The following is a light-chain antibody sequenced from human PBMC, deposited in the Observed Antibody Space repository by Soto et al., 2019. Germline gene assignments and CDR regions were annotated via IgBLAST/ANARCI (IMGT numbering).Light chain of an antibody. CDR2: LGS. CDR1: QSLLHSNGYNY. V-gene: IGKV2-28*01. CDR3: MQALHTPWT. J-gene: IGKJ1*01. Sequence: DIVMTQSPLSLPVTPGEPASISCRSSQSLLHSNGYNYLDWYLQKPGQSPQLLIYLGSNRASGVPDRFSGSGSATDFTVKISSVEAEDVGVYYCMQALHTPWTVGQGTKVEIK.